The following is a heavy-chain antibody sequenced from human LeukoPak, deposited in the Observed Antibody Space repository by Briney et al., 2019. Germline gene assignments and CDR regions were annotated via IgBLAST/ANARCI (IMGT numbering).Heavy chain of an antibody. J-gene: IGHJ4*02. D-gene: IGHD3-10*01. CDR3: ARHYYGSGTDYYFDY. Sequence: ASVKVSCKVSGYTLTELSMHWVRQAPGKGLEWKGGFDPEDGETIYAKKFQGRVTMTEDASTDTAYMELSSLRSEDTAVYYCARHYYGSGTDYYFDYWGQGTLVTVSS. V-gene: IGHV1-24*01. CDR2: FDPEDGET. CDR1: GYTLTELS.